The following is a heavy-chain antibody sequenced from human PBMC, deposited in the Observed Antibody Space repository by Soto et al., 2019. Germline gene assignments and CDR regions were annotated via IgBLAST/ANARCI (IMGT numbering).Heavy chain of an antibody. V-gene: IGHV3-23*01. Sequence: EAQLLESGGGLVQPGGSLRLSCAASGFTFSTYPMSWVRQAPGKGLEWVSGISGSGISTYYTDSVKGRFTISRDNSKNTVFLQMNSLRDEDTAVYYCVKPLVITASYYYYDMDVWGQGTTVTVS. J-gene: IGHJ6*02. CDR1: GFTFSTYP. CDR3: VKPLVITASYYYYDMDV. D-gene: IGHD2-2*01. CDR2: ISGSGIST.